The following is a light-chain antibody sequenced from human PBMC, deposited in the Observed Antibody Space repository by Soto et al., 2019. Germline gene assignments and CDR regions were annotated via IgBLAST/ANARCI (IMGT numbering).Light chain of an antibody. V-gene: IGLV2-14*03. Sequence: QSVLTQPASVSGSPGQSITLSCTGTSSDVGGYNYVSWYQHHPGKAPKLMIYDVSNRPSGVSNRFSGSKSANTASLSISGLQPEDEADYYCSSYRTSNTRQIVCGTGTKVTVL. CDR3: SSYRTSNTRQIV. J-gene: IGLJ1*01. CDR2: DVS. CDR1: SSDVGGYNY.